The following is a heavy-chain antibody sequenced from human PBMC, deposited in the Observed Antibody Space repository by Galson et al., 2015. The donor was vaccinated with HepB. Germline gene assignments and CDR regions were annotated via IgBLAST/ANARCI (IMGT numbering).Heavy chain of an antibody. CDR2: ISPTGTTT. CDR3: ARDNFHTCSDGSCRSYWYFDL. CDR1: GYSFTSHY. D-gene: IGHD2-15*01. Sequence: SVKVSCKASGYSFTSHYMHWVRQAPGQGLQWMAVISPTGTTTVYAPEFQGRVTVTRDTSTSTDYLELSSLRSDDTAVYYCARDNFHTCSDGSCRSYWYFDLWGRGTLVIVSS. V-gene: IGHV1-46*01. J-gene: IGHJ2*01.